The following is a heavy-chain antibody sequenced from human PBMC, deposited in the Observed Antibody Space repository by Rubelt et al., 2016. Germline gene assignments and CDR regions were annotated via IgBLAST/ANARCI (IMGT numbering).Heavy chain of an antibody. CDR1: GGSFSGYY. CDR2: INHRGST. J-gene: IGHJ4*02. Sequence: QVQLQQWGAGLLKPSETLSLTCAVYGGSFSGYYWSWIRQPPGKGLEWIGEINHRGSTNYNPSLKSRVTISVDTAKNQFSLKLSAVTAADTAVYYWARGPVGVTVDYWGQGTLVTVSS. D-gene: IGHD1-26*01. V-gene: IGHV4-34*01. CDR3: ARGPVGVTVDY.